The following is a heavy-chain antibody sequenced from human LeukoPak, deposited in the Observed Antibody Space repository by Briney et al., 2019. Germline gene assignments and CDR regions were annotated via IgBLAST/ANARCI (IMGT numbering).Heavy chain of an antibody. Sequence: SETLSLTCGVSGGSVINTNWWTWVRQPPGKGLEWIGEVHLDGRSNYNPSLESRLTMSVDMSETQVSLKLTSVTAADTAVYYCAREGGFYRPLDYSGQGTLVTVSS. J-gene: IGHJ4*02. CDR1: GGSVINTNW. D-gene: IGHD3-3*01. CDR3: AREGGFYRPLDY. V-gene: IGHV4-4*02. CDR2: VHLDGRS.